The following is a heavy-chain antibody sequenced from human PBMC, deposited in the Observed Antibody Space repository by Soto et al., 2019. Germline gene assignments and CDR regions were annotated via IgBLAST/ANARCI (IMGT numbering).Heavy chain of an antibody. D-gene: IGHD5-18*01. CDR1: GGTFSTYA. CDR2: FIPMFGTA. CDR3: ASGIQLWLRRINNGYSG. Sequence: QVQLVQSGAEVKKPESSVKVSCKAPGGTFSTYAISWVRQAPGQGLEWMGGFIPMFGTANYAQRFQDRVTITADESTNTVYMELSSLRSEDTAVYFRASGIQLWLRRINNGYSGWGQGTLVTVSS. V-gene: IGHV1-69*12. J-gene: IGHJ4*02.